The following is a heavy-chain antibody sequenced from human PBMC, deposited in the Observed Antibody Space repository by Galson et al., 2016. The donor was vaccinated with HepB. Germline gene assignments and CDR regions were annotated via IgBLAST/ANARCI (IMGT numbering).Heavy chain of an antibody. D-gene: IGHD3-3*01. CDR2: INAAKGNT. CDR1: GFSFTNYA. CDR3: ARDQDYDFWSGRNRLDP. V-gene: IGHV1-3*01. Sequence: SVKVSCKASGFSFTNYAVHWVRQAPGQRLEWMGWINAAKGNTKYSQKFQGRVTIFRDTSASTAYMELSSLRSEDTAIYYCARDQDYDFWSGRNRLDPWGQGTLVTVSS. J-gene: IGHJ5*02.